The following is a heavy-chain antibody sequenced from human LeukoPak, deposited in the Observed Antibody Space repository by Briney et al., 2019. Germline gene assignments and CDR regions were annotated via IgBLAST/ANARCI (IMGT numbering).Heavy chain of an antibody. Sequence: PSETLSLTCAVYGGSFSGYYWSWIRQPPGKGLEWIGEINHSGSTNYNPSLKSRVTISVDTSKNQFSLKLSSVTAADTAVYYCARHGRLRSTLHRYFDLWGRGTLVTVSS. CDR3: ARHGRLRSTLHRYFDL. D-gene: IGHD3-3*01. CDR1: GGSFSGYY. J-gene: IGHJ2*01. CDR2: INHSGST. V-gene: IGHV4-34*01.